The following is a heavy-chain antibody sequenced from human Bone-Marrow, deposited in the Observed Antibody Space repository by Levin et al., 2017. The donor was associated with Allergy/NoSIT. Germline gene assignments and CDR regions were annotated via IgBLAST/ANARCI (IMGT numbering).Heavy chain of an antibody. CDR3: AKDRGRVGVTPGGV. Sequence: PGGSLRLSCAASGIIFSSSGMHWVRQAPGKALEWVAVISYDGSNKDYAESVKGRFTISRDNSKNTVYLQMSSLRAEDTAVYYCAKDRGRVGVTPGGVWGQGTLVTVSS. V-gene: IGHV3-30*18. CDR1: GIIFSSSG. D-gene: IGHD2-21*02. J-gene: IGHJ4*02. CDR2: ISYDGSNK.